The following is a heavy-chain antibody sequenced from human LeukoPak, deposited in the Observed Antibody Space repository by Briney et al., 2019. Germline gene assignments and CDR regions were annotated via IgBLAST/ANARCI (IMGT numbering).Heavy chain of an antibody. D-gene: IGHD5-18*01. CDR1: GFTFDDYG. CDR2: ISGSGGST. J-gene: IGHJ4*02. CDR3: VQDFTYTLLFYFDY. Sequence: GGSLRLSCGVSGFTFDDYGMNWVRHAPGKGLEWVSAISGSGGSTYYADSVKGRFTISRDNAKNTLYLQMNSLRAEDTAVYYCVQDFTYTLLFYFDYWGQGTLVTVSS. V-gene: IGHV3-23*01.